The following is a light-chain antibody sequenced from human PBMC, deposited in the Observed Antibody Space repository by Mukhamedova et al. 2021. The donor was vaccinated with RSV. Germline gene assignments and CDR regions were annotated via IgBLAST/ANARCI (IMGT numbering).Light chain of an antibody. CDR3: QQYNSYPWT. J-gene: IGKJ1*01. CDR2: KAS. V-gene: IGKV1-5*03. CDR1: QSISSW. Sequence: RITITCRASQSISSWLAWYQQKPGKAPTLLIYKASSLEGGVPSRFSGSGSGTEFALTISSLQPDDFATYYCQQYNSYPWTFGQGT.